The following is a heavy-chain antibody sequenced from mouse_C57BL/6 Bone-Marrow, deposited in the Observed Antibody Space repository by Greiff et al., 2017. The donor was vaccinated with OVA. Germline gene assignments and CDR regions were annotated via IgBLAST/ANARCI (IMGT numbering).Heavy chain of an antibody. Sequence: QVQLQQSGTVLARPGASVKMSCKASGYTFTSYGISWVKQRTGQGLEWIGEIYPRSGNTYYNEKFKGKATLTADKSSSTAYMELRSLTSEDSAVYFCARERGYYYGSSYWYFDVWGTGTTVTVSS. V-gene: IGHV1-81*01. CDR1: GYTFTSYG. CDR2: IYPRSGNT. CDR3: ARERGYYYGSSYWYFDV. D-gene: IGHD1-1*01. J-gene: IGHJ1*03.